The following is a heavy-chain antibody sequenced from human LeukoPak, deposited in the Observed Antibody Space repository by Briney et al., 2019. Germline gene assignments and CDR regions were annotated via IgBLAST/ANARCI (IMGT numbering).Heavy chain of an antibody. J-gene: IGHJ6*02. V-gene: IGHV3-48*03. D-gene: IGHD6-6*01. CDR3: ARVRMSIMDV. CDR2: ISTTGSAI. CDR1: GFAFSYSE. Sequence: GGSLRLSCVTSGFAFSYSEMTWVRQAPGKGLEWVSYISTTGSAIYYADSLKGRFTISRDNAKNSVYLQMNSLRAEDTGIHYCARVRMSIMDVWGQGTTVTVSS.